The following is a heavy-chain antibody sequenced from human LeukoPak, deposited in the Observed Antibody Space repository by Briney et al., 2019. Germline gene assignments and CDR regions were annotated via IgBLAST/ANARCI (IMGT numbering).Heavy chain of an antibody. Sequence: GGSLRLSCAASGFTFSSYGMHWVRQAPGKGLEWVAVISYDGSNKYYADSVKGRFTISRDNSKNTLYLQMNSLRAEDTAVYYCAEPYRWLVDFDYWGQGTLVTVSS. D-gene: IGHD6-19*01. CDR1: GFTFSSYG. V-gene: IGHV3-30*03. CDR3: AEPYRWLVDFDY. J-gene: IGHJ4*02. CDR2: ISYDGSNK.